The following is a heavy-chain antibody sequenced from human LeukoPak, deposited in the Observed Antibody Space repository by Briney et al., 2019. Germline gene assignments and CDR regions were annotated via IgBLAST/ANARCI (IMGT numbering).Heavy chain of an antibody. Sequence: GGSLRLSCAASGFTFSGYYMSWIRQAPGKGLEWVSYISGSGNTIYFADSVKGRFTISRDNAKNSLYLQMNSLRAEDMALYYCAKDMLSRGYAPDAFDIWGQGTMVTVSS. D-gene: IGHD6-25*01. CDR2: ISGSGNTI. CDR3: AKDMLSRGYAPDAFDI. CDR1: GFTFSGYY. J-gene: IGHJ3*02. V-gene: IGHV3-11*01.